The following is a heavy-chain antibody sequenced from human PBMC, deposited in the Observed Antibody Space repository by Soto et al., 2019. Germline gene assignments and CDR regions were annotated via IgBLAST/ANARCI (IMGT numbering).Heavy chain of an antibody. D-gene: IGHD3-22*01. V-gene: IGHV3-53*02. CDR2: IYSDGKT. CDR3: AGDGGGGYYDSSGYMGV. J-gene: IGHJ4*02. Sequence: EVQLVETGGGLIQPGGSLRLSCAASGITVSTNYMSWVRQAPGKGLEWVSVIYSDGKTFYADSVKGRFTISRDNSQNKVSLQMNSLRADDTAVFYCAGDGGGGYYDSSGYMGVWGQGTLVTVSS. CDR1: GITVSTNY.